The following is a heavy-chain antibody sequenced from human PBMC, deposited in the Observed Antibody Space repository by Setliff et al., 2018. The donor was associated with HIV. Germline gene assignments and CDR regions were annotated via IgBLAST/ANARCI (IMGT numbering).Heavy chain of an antibody. CDR1: GGSISSYH. J-gene: IGHJ2*01. D-gene: IGHD3-22*01. V-gene: IGHV4-4*09. CDR3: ASGYYDSSGYYWYFDL. Sequence: PSETLSLTCTVSGGSISSYHWSWIRQPPGKGLEWIGYIYTSGSTNYNPSLKSRVTISVDTSKNQFSLKLSSVTAADTAVYYCASGYYDSSGYYWYFDLWGRGTLVTVSS. CDR2: IYTSGST.